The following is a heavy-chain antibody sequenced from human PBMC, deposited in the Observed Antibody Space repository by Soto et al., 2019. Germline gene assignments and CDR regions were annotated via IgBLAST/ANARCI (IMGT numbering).Heavy chain of an antibody. CDR3: ARGERGPKRGAFDI. V-gene: IGHV3-30-3*01. Sequence: GGSLRLSCAASGFTFSSYAMHWVRQAPGKGLEWVAVISYDGSNKYYADSVKGRFTISRDNSKNTLYLQMNSLRAEDTAVYYCARGERGPKRGAFDIWGQGTMVTVSS. D-gene: IGHD1-26*01. CDR2: ISYDGSNK. J-gene: IGHJ3*02. CDR1: GFTFSSYA.